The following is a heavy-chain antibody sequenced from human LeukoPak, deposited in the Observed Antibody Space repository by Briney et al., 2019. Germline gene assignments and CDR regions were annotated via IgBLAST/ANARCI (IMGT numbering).Heavy chain of an antibody. J-gene: IGHJ4*02. Sequence: GGSLRLSCAASRFTFSSYGMSWVRQAPGKGLEWVSSISGSGGSTYYADSVKGRFTISRDNSKNTLYLQMNSLRAEDTAVYYCAKDPTYDFWSGSTGINNWGQGTLVTVSS. CDR2: ISGSGGST. CDR3: AKDPTYDFWSGSTGINN. CDR1: RFTFSSYG. V-gene: IGHV3-23*01. D-gene: IGHD3-3*01.